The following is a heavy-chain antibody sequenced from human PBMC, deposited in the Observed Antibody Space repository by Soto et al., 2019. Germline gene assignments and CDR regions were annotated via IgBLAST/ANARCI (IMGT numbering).Heavy chain of an antibody. Sequence: GASVKVSCKASGYTFTSYGISWVGQAPGQGVEGMGWISAYCGRTNFAQKFQACVTMPRDTSTSTAYMVLSSLRSDDTAVYYCARVLYDLGAPDYYYGMDVCGQGTTVTVSS. D-gene: IGHD3-16*01. CDR3: ARVLYDLGAPDYYYGMDV. CDR1: GYTFTSYG. CDR2: ISAYCGRT. V-gene: IGHV1-18*01. J-gene: IGHJ6*02.